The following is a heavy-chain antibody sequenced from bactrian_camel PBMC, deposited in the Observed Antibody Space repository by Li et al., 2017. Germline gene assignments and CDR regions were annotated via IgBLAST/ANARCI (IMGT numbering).Heavy chain of an antibody. J-gene: IGHJ4*01. CDR2: INTYSGST. CDR1: GLTASRYC. V-gene: IGHV3S1*01. CDR3: AEGRGSRGEHCYSLNY. D-gene: IGHD6*01. Sequence: HVQLVESGGGSAKDGGSLRLVCTANGLTASRYCMAWFRQTPGKEREVVASINTYSGSTYYDDSVKGRFTISRDSAKNTVYLQMNNLQPEDTATYYCAEGRGSRGEHCYSLNYWGQGTQVTVS.